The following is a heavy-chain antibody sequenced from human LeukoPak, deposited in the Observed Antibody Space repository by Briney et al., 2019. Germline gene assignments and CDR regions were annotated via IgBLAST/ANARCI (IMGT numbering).Heavy chain of an antibody. V-gene: IGHV3-48*03. CDR1: GFTFSSYE. D-gene: IGHD3-16*02. Sequence: PGGSLRLSCAASGFTFSSYEMNWVRQAPGKGLEWVSYISSGGSTIYYADSVKGRFTISRDNAKNTLYLQMNSLRAEDTAVYHCARNGMDDYVWGSYRYDYWGQGTLVTLP. CDR3: ARNGMDDYVWGSYRYDY. J-gene: IGHJ4*02. CDR2: ISSGGSTI.